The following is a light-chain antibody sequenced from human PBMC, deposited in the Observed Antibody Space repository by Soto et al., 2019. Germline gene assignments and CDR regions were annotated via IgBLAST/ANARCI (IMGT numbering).Light chain of an antibody. CDR1: QSLVYSDGNAY. Sequence: DVVMTRSPLSLPVTLGQPASISCWSSQSLVYSDGNAYLNWFQQRPGQSPRRLIYKASNRDSGVPDRFSGSGSGTDFTLQISRVEAEDVGVYYCMQGTHWPPTFGRGTRVEIK. CDR3: MQGTHWPPT. V-gene: IGKV2-30*01. J-gene: IGKJ1*01. CDR2: KAS.